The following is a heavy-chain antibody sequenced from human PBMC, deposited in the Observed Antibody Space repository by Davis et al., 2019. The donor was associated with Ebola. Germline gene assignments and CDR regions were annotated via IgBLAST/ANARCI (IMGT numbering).Heavy chain of an antibody. CDR2: INPNGCST. D-gene: IGHD3-10*01. J-gene: IGHJ6*02. Sequence: ASVKVSCKASVYTFTSYAMNWLRQAPGQGLEGMGIINPNGCSTSYVRKFQGRVTMTRDRSTSTVYMELSSLRSEDTAVYYCARDGIAEVRGVIMTDYYYYGMDVWGQGTTVTVSS. CDR1: VYTFTSYA. V-gene: IGHV1-46*03. CDR3: ARDGIAEVRGVIMTDYYYYGMDV.